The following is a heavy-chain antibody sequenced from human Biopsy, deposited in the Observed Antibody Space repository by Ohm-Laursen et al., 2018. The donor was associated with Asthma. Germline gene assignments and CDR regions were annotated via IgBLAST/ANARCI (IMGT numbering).Heavy chain of an antibody. CDR1: PGPINDYY. Sequence: SETLSLTCTVPPGPINDYYWNSIRQFPGKGLEWIGYVHSSGSTRFNPSLKSRVTVSVDTSFDQVSLKLSSVSAADTAIYYCARATSTWSQSGPHFFDHWGPGTLVTVSS. V-gene: IGHV4-59*01. J-gene: IGHJ5*02. D-gene: IGHD6-13*01. CDR3: ARATSTWSQSGPHFFDH. CDR2: VHSSGST.